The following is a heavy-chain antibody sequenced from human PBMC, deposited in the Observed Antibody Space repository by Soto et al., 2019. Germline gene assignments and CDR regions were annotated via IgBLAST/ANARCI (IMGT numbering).Heavy chain of an antibody. V-gene: IGHV2-5*02. CDR2: IYWDYDK. Sequence: QITLKESGPTLVKPTQTLTLTCTSSGLSLSTCGLGVGWIRQPSGKYLEWLAVIYWDYDKLYIPSLKIRLTITKDTSKNQVVLIMTNMEPVDTDTYYCAHRGTVFDSGGQGTLVTVSS. CDR3: AHRGTVFDS. D-gene: IGHD3-10*01. CDR1: GLSLSTCGLG. J-gene: IGHJ4*02.